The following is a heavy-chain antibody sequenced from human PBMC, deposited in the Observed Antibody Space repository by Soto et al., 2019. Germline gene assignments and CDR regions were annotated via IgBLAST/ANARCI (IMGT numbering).Heavy chain of an antibody. CDR1: GYTFISYG. J-gene: IGHJ4*02. D-gene: IGHD1-26*01. V-gene: IGHV1-18*01. Sequence: GASVKVSCKASGYTFISYGISWVRQAPGQGLEWMGWVSSYTSKTNYAQKVQGRVTMTTDTSTRTAYMELRSLRSDDTAVYYCARDLDSGSYYFDYRGQGPLVTVSS. CDR3: ARDLDSGSYYFDY. CDR2: VSSYTSKT.